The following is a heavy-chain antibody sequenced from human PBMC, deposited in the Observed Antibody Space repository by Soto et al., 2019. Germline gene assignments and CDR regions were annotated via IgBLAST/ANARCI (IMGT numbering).Heavy chain of an antibody. CDR3: ARSSFGELFPDTLDI. D-gene: IGHD3-10*01. V-gene: IGHV3-30*03. Sequence: QVQLVESGGGVVQPGRSLRLSCAASGFTFSSYGIHWVRQAPGKGLEGVAVVSYDGSNKYYADSVKGRFTISRDNSKNTRYLQMNSLRAEDTSVYYCARSSFGELFPDTLDIWGQGTMVTVSS. CDR1: GFTFSSYG. J-gene: IGHJ3*02. CDR2: VSYDGSNK.